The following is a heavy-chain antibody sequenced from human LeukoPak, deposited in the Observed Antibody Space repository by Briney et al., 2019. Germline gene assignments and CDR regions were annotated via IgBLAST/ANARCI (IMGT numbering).Heavy chain of an antibody. J-gene: IGHJ6*03. Sequence: EASVKVSCKASGYTFTSYGISWVRQAPGQGLEWMGWISAYNGNTNYAQKLQGRVTMTTDTSTSTAYMELRSLRSDDTAVYYCARDDIAAAKHYYMDVWGKGTTVTISS. CDR1: GYTFTSYG. CDR3: ARDDIAAAKHYYMDV. CDR2: ISAYNGNT. D-gene: IGHD6-13*01. V-gene: IGHV1-18*01.